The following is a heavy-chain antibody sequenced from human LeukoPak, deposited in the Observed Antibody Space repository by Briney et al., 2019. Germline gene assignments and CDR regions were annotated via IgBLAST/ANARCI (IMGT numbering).Heavy chain of an antibody. J-gene: IGHJ4*02. D-gene: IGHD2-8*02. V-gene: IGHV3-30-3*01. CDR3: ARDSPYGTAGY. CDR1: GFTFSSYA. CDR2: ISYDGSNK. Sequence: PGGSLRLSCAASGFTFSSYAMHWVRQAPGKGLEWVAVISYDGSNKYYADSVKGRFTISRDNTKNSLYLQMNSLRAEDTAVYYCARDSPYGTAGYWGQGTLVTVSS.